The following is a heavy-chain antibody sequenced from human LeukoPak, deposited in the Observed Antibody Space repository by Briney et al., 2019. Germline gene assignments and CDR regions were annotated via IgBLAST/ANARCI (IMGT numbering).Heavy chain of an antibody. J-gene: IGHJ4*02. CDR2: FYTSGST. V-gene: IGHV4-61*02. CDR3: ARGSYGTVTTWD. Sequence: SETLSLTCTVSGGSISSGTYYWSWLRQPAGKGLEWIGRFYTSGSTNYNPSLKSRVTISVDTSKNQFSLKLSSVTAADTAVYYCARGSYGTVTTWDWGQGTLVTVSS. CDR1: GGSISSGTYY. D-gene: IGHD4-17*01.